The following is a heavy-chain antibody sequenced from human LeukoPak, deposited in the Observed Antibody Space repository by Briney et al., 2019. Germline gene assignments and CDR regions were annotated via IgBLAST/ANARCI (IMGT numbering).Heavy chain of an antibody. Sequence: GGSLRLSCATSGFTFSSYTMIWVRQAPGKGLEWVANIKQDGGEKYYVDSVKGRFTISRDNAKNSLYLQMNSLRAEDTAVYYCARGQYSGYDYLDYWGQGTLVTVSS. CDR1: GFTFSSYT. V-gene: IGHV3-7*04. CDR2: IKQDGGEK. J-gene: IGHJ4*02. D-gene: IGHD5-12*01. CDR3: ARGQYSGYDYLDY.